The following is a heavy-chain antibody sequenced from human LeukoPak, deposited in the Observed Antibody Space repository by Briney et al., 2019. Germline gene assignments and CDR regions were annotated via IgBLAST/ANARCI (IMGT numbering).Heavy chain of an antibody. CDR2: ISYDGSNK. V-gene: IGHV3-30-3*01. Sequence: GGSLRLSCAASGLTFSSYAMHWVRQAPGKGLEWVAVISYDGSNKYYADSVKGRFTISRDNSKNTLYLQMNSLRAEDTAVYYCARGGSSSFSRIDYWGQGTLVTVSS. J-gene: IGHJ4*02. D-gene: IGHD6-13*01. CDR1: GLTFSSYA. CDR3: ARGGSSSFSRIDY.